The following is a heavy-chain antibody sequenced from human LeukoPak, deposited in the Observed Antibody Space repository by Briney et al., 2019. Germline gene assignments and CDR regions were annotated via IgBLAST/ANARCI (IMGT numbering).Heavy chain of an antibody. CDR3: AKVPYYGSGSYPFDY. CDR2: ISGSGGST. CDR1: GFSFSSYV. V-gene: IGHV3-23*01. Sequence: GGSLRLSCAASGFSFSSYVMSWVRQAPGKGLEWVSGISGSGGSTYYADSAKGRFTISRDNSKNTLYLQMNSLRAEDTAVCYCAKVPYYGSGSYPFDYWGQGTLVTVSS. D-gene: IGHD3-10*01. J-gene: IGHJ4*02.